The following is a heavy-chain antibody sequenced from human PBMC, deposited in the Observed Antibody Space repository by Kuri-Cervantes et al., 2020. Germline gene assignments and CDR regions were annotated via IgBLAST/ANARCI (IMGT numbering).Heavy chain of an antibody. D-gene: IGHD3-16*01. CDR1: GYTFTYRY. J-gene: IGHJ3*02. CDR3: AKVGGSHDAFDI. CDR2: INPNTGDT. Sequence: ASVKVSCKASGYTFTYRYLHWVRQAPGQGLEWLGWINPNTGDTNYAQSFQGRVTMTRDTSINTAYMELSRLRSDDTAVYYCAKVGGSHDAFDIWGQGTRVTVSS. V-gene: IGHV1-2*02.